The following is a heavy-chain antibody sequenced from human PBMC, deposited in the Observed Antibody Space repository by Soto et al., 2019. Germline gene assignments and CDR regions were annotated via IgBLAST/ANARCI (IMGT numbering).Heavy chain of an antibody. CDR3: ARGVVSATTNDGDYDH. J-gene: IGHJ4*02. CDR1: GYTFTSYA. D-gene: IGHD4-17*01. V-gene: IGHV1-3*01. CDR2: INAGNGNT. Sequence: ASVKVSCKASGYTFTSYAMHWVRQAPGQRLEWMGWINAGNGNTKYSQKLQGRVTITRDTSASTAYMELSSLRSEDTAVYYCARGVVSATTNDGDYDHWGQGALVIFSP.